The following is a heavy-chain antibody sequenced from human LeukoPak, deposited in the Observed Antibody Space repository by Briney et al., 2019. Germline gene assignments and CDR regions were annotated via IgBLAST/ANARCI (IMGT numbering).Heavy chain of an antibody. CDR1: GFSFSNYG. CDR3: ARDSWGSSWVYYYYGMDV. Sequence: GGSLRLSCAASGFSFSNYGMHWVRQAPGKGLEWVAVISYDGSKREYADSVKGRVTISRDNSKNTLELQMNSLRAEDTAVYYCARDSWGSSWVYYYYGMDVWGQGTTVTVSS. D-gene: IGHD6-13*01. V-gene: IGHV3-30*03. CDR2: ISYDGSKR. J-gene: IGHJ6*02.